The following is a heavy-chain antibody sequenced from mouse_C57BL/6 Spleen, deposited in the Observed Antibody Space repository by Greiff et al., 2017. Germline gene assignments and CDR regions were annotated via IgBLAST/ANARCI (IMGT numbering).Heavy chain of an antibody. V-gene: IGHV1-42*01. D-gene: IGHD3-2*02. CDR3: ATAQAEDAMDY. CDR1: GYSFTGYY. Sequence: EVQLQQSGPELVKPGASVKISCKASGYSFTGYYMNWVKQSPEKSLEWIGEINPRTGGTTYNQKFKAKATLTVDKSSSTAYMQLKSLTSEDSAVYYCATAQAEDAMDYWGQGTSVTVSS. CDR2: INPRTGGT. J-gene: IGHJ4*01.